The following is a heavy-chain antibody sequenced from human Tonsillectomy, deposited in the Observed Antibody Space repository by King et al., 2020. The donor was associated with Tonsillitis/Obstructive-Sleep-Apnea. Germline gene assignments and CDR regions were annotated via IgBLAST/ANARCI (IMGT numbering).Heavy chain of an antibody. CDR3: ARAPRRGSSAIMYY. D-gene: IGHD1-26*01. Sequence: QLVQSGAEVKKPGSSVKVSCKASGGTFSSYAISWVRQAPGQGLEWMGGIIPIFGTANYARKFQGRVPITADESTSPDYMELSSLRSEDTAVYYCARAPRRGSSAIMYYWGQGTLVTVSS. CDR1: GGTFSSYA. CDR2: IIPIFGTA. J-gene: IGHJ4*02. V-gene: IGHV1-69*01.